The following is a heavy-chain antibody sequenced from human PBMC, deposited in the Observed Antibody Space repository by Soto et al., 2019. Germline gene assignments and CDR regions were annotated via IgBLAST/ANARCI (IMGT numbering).Heavy chain of an antibody. V-gene: IGHV4-4*02. CDR1: GGSISSSNW. CDR2: IYHSGST. Sequence: PSETLSLTCAVSGGSISSSNWWSWVRQPPGKGLEWIGEIYHSGSTNYNPSLKSRVTISVDKSKNQFSLKLSSVTAADTAVYYCAKGFRRSYGTYLDYWGQGTLVTVSS. J-gene: IGHJ4*02. D-gene: IGHD3-16*01. CDR3: AKGFRRSYGTYLDY.